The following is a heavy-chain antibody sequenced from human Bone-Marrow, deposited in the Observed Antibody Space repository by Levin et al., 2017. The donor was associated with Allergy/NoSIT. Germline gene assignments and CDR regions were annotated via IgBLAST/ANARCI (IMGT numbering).Heavy chain of an antibody. Sequence: SETLSLTCTVSGGSIGSSSYYWGWIRQPPGTGLEWVGSIYYTGGAYYNPSLKSRLTISVDTSKNQFSVKLTSVTAADTAVYYCARRFAASSNWDFDYWGRGSLVTVSS. CDR2: IYYTGGA. J-gene: IGHJ4*02. V-gene: IGHV4-39*01. D-gene: IGHD4-11*01. CDR3: ARRFAASSNWDFDY. CDR1: GGSIGSSSYY.